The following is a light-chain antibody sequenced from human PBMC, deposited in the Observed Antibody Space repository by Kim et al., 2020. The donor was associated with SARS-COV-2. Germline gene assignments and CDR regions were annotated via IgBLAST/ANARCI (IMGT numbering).Light chain of an antibody. V-gene: IGKV1-8*01. CDR1: QGISSY. CDR3: QQYYSYPS. Sequence: AIRMTQSPSSLSASTGDRVTITCRASQGISSYLAWYQQKPGKAPKLLIYAASTLQSGVPSRFSGSGSGTDITLTISCLQSEDFATYYCQQYYSYPSFGQGTKVDIK. J-gene: IGKJ1*01. CDR2: AAS.